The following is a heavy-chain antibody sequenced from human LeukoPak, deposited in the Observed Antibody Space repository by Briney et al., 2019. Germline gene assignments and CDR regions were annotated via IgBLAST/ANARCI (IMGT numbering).Heavy chain of an antibody. CDR2: ISYDGSNK. CDR3: SKGGGVHSHSD. CDR1: GFTFSSYA. D-gene: IGHD2-15*01. J-gene: IGHJ4*02. V-gene: IGHV3-30*04. Sequence: SGGSLRLSCAASGFTFSSYAMHWVRQAPGKGLEWVAVISYDGSNKYYADSVKGRFTISRDNSKNTLYLQMNSLRADDTAVYYCSKGGGVHSHSDWGQGTLVTVSS.